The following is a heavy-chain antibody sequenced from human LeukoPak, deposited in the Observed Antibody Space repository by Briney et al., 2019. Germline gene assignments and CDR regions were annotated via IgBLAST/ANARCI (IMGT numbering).Heavy chain of an antibody. J-gene: IGHJ6*03. V-gene: IGHV3-30*03. CDR1: GFTFSSYG. CDR3: ATLYYYYYYMDV. CDR2: ISYDGSNK. Sequence: GGSLRLSCAASGFTFSSYGMHWVRQAPGKGLEWVAVISYDGSNKYYADSVKGRFTISRDNSKNTLYLQMNSLRAEDTAVYYCATLYYYYYYMDVWGKGTTVTVSS.